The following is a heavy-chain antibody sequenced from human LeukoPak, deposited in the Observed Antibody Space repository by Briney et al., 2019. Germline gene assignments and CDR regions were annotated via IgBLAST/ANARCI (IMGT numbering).Heavy chain of an antibody. D-gene: IGHD6-6*01. V-gene: IGHV4-30-4*08. CDR1: GGSISSGDYY. J-gene: IGHJ5*02. Sequence: SQTLSLTCTVSGGSISSGDYYWSWIRQPPGKGLEWIGYIYYSGSTYYNPSLKSRVTISVDTSKNQFSLKLSSVTAADTAVYYCAREGRCSSSSGFRWFDPWGQGTLVTVSS. CDR2: IYYSGST. CDR3: AREGRCSSSSGFRWFDP.